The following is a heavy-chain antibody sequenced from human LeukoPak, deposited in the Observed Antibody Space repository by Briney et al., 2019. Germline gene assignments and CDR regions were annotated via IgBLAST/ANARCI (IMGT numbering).Heavy chain of an antibody. J-gene: IGHJ4*02. CDR1: GHTFTSYA. CDR3: ARDSSSAWDPDLDY. D-gene: IGHD6-19*01. CDR2: INTNTGNP. V-gene: IGHV7-4-1*02. Sequence: ASVKVSCKASGHTFTSYAMNWVRQAPGQGLEWMGWINTNTGNPTYAQGFTGRFVFSLDTSVSTAYLQISSLKAEDTAVYYCARDSSSAWDPDLDYWGQGTLVTVSS.